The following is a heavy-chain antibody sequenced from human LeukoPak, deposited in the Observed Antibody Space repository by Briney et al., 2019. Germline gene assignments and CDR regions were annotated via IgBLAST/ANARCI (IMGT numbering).Heavy chain of an antibody. J-gene: IGHJ4*02. CDR2: ISGSGGST. D-gene: IGHD2-21*01. Sequence: GGSLRLSCAASGFTFSSYAMSWVRQAPGKGLEWVSAISGSGGSTYYADSVKGRFTISRDNSKNTLYLQMNSLRAEDTAVYYCAKVCVCDGIPYYFDYEGQGTVVIVSS. CDR3: AKVCVCDGIPYYFDY. CDR1: GFTFSSYA. V-gene: IGHV3-23*01.